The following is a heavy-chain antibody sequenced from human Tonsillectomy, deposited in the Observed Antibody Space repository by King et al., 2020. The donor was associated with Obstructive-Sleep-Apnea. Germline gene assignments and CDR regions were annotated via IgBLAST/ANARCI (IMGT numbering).Heavy chain of an antibody. D-gene: IGHD5-12*01. J-gene: IGHJ4*02. CDR3: AKEGLSGYDEIDY. Sequence: QVQLVESGGGVVQRGGSLRLSCAASGFTFSSYGIHWVRQAPGKGLEWVAFIRYDGSNEYYADSVKGRFTISRDNSKNTLYLQMSSLRAEDPAVYYCAKEGLSGYDEIDYWGQGTLVTVSS. CDR1: GFTFSSYG. V-gene: IGHV3-30*02. CDR2: IRYDGSNE.